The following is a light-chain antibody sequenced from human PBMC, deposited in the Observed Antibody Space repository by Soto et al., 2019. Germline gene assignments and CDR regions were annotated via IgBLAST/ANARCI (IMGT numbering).Light chain of an antibody. CDR1: QSVSSY. J-gene: IGKJ1*01. Sequence: ESVLTQAAATLSLSTGERATLSCRASQSVSSYLAWYQQKPGQAPRLLIYDASNRATGIPARFSGSGSGTDFTLTICSLEPEDFAVYYCQQRSNWPRKFGQGTRVDIK. CDR3: QQRSNWPRK. CDR2: DAS. V-gene: IGKV3-11*01.